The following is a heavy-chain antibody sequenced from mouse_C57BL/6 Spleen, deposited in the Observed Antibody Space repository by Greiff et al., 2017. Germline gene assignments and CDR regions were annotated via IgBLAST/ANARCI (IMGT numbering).Heavy chain of an antibody. CDR3: ERYGGRGGAMDY. J-gene: IGHJ4*01. CDR2: IYPGSGST. Sequence: QVQLQQPGAELVKPGASVKMSCKASGYTFTSYWITWVKQRPGQGLEWIGDIYPGSGSTNYNEKFKSKATLTVATSSSTAYMQLSSLTSEDSAVXDGERYGGRGGAMDYWGQGTSVTVSS. D-gene: IGHD1-1*02. V-gene: IGHV1-55*01. CDR1: GYTFTSYW.